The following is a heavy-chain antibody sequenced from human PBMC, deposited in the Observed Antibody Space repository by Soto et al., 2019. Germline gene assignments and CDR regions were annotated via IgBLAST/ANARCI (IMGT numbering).Heavy chain of an antibody. V-gene: IGHV4-59*01. D-gene: IGHD6-6*01. CDR2: IYYSGST. CDR3: ARYKSSSSFWFDP. J-gene: IGHJ5*02. CDR1: GGSISSYY. Sequence: SETLSLTCTVSGGSISSYYWSWIRQPPGKGLEWIGYIYYSGSTNYNPSLKSRVTISVDTSKNQFSLKLSSVTAADTAVYYCARYKSSSSFWFDPWGQGTLVTVSS.